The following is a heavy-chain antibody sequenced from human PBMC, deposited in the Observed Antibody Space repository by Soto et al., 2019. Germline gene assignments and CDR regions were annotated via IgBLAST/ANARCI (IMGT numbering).Heavy chain of an antibody. Sequence: ASVKVSCKASGYTFTSSAIHWLRQAPGQRLEWMGWINTGNGDTEYSAKFQGRVTFTRDTSANTTHMELSGLTSHDTAVFYCAKDREQGGFDPWGQGTLVTVSS. J-gene: IGHJ5*02. V-gene: IGHV1-3*04. CDR2: INTGNGDT. CDR1: GYTFTSSA. CDR3: AKDREQGGFDP. D-gene: IGHD1-26*01.